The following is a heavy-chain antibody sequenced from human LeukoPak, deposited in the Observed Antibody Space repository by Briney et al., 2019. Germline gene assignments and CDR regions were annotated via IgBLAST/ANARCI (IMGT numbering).Heavy chain of an antibody. D-gene: IGHD2-21*02. V-gene: IGHV1-69*01. CDR3: ARAASGGAVAANYYYGMDV. CDR2: IIPIFGTA. Sequence: SVKVSCKASGGTFSSYAISWVRQAPGQGLEWMGGIIPIFGTANYAQKFQGRVTITADESTSTAYMELSSLKSEDTAVYYCARAASGGAVAANYYYGMDVWGQGTTVTVSS. CDR1: GGTFSSYA. J-gene: IGHJ6*02.